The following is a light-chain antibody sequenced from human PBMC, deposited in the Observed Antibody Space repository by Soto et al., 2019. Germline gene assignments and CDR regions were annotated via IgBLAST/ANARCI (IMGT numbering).Light chain of an antibody. V-gene: IGKV1-5*01. CDR1: QPISSW. Sequence: DLQMAQSPPTLSASVGDRVTISCRASQPISSWLAWYHQKPGKAPKLLIYDASNLESGVPSRFSGSGSGTEFTLTISRLQPEDFGIYYCQQYENYWTFGQGTKVDIK. J-gene: IGKJ1*01. CDR3: QQYENYWT. CDR2: DAS.